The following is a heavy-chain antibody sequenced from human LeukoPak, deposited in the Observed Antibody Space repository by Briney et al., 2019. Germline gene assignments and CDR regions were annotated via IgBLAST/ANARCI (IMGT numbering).Heavy chain of an antibody. CDR2: ISYDGGDK. J-gene: IGHJ4*02. D-gene: IGHD3-16*01. CDR1: GFTFSSYS. V-gene: IGHV3-30*18. CDR3: VKEGVEYSYSYGDY. Sequence: GGSLRLSCAASGFTFSSYSMNWVRQAPGKGLEWVALISYDGGDKYYAESMKGRITISRDNAENTLYLQMNNLRPDDTAFYFCVKEGVEYSYSYGDYWGQGTLVTVSS.